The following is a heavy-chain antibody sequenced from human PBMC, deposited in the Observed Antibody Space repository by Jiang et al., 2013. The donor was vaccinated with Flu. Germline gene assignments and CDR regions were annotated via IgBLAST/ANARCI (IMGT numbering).Heavy chain of an antibody. CDR2: IPILGIA. CDR3: ARGQANNYGELDY. D-gene: IGHD4-17*01. Sequence: IPILGIANYAQKFQGRVTITADKSTSTAYMELSSLRSEDTAVYYCARGQANNYGELDYWGQGTLVTVSS. V-gene: IGHV1-69*02. J-gene: IGHJ4*02.